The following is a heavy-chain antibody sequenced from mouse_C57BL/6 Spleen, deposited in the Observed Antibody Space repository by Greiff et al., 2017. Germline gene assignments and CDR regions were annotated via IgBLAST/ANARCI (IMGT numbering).Heavy chain of an antibody. D-gene: IGHD3-2*01. V-gene: IGHV2-9-1*01. CDR2: IWTGGGT. CDR3: ARKEVDSPSYAMDY. Sequence: VMLVESGPGLVAPSQSLSITCTVSGFSLTSYAISWVRQPPGKGLEWLGVIWTGGGTNYNSALKSRLSISKDNSKSQVFLKMNSLQTDDTARYYCARKEVDSPSYAMDYWGQGTSVTVSS. CDR1: GFSLTSYA. J-gene: IGHJ4*01.